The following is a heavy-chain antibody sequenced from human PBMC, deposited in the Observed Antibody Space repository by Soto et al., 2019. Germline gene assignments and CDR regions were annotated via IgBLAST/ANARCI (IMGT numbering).Heavy chain of an antibody. CDR3: ARGPTTDKVDF. CDR1: GGPINKSGHY. Sequence: SETLSLTCSVSGGPINKSGHYWGWIRQPPGKGLEWIGNIYYSGTTSYNPSLKSRVTISVDTSKNQFSLNLSSVTAADTAVYYCARGPTTDKVDFWGQGTLVTVSS. J-gene: IGHJ4*02. V-gene: IGHV4-39*02. CDR2: IYYSGTT. D-gene: IGHD4-17*01.